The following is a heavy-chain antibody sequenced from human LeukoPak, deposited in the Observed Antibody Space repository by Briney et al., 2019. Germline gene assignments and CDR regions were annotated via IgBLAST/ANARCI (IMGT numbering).Heavy chain of an antibody. D-gene: IGHD3-10*01. CDR1: GGSFSGYY. CDR2: INHSGST. Sequence: SETLSLTCAVYGGSFSGYYWSWIRQPPGKGLEWIGEINHSGSTNYNPSLKSRVTISVDTSKNQFSLKLSSVTAADTAVYYCARLRTYYYGSGRITRGNWFDPWGQGTLVTVSS. CDR3: ARLRTYYYGSGRITRGNWFDP. J-gene: IGHJ5*02. V-gene: IGHV4-34*01.